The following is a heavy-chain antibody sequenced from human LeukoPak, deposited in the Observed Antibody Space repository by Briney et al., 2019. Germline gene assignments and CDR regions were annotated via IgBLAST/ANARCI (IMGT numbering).Heavy chain of an antibody. CDR2: ISYDGTNK. D-gene: IGHD3-22*01. Sequence: GMSLRLSCAASGFTFSNYAMHWVRQAPGKGLEWVAVISYDGTNKYYADSVKGRFTISRDNSKNTMYLQMNSLRAEDTAMYYCARAPMSYDSSGFGGAFDIWGQGTMVTVSS. V-gene: IGHV3-30-3*01. CDR1: GFTFSNYA. J-gene: IGHJ3*02. CDR3: ARAPMSYDSSGFGGAFDI.